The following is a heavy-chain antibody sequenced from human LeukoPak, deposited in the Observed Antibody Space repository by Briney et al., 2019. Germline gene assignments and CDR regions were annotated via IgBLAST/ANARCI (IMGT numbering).Heavy chain of an antibody. CDR3: ARADFWSGFQDY. CDR1: GGSISSYY. D-gene: IGHD3-3*01. Sequence: SETLSLTCTVSGGSISSYYWSWIRQPPGKGLEWIGYIYYSGSTNYNPSLKSRVTISVDTSKNQSSLKLSSVTAADTAVYYCARADFWSGFQDYWGQGTLVTVSS. CDR2: IYYSGST. V-gene: IGHV4-59*01. J-gene: IGHJ4*02.